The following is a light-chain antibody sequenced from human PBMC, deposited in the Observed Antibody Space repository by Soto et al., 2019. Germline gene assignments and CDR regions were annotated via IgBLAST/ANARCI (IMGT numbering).Light chain of an antibody. J-gene: IGKJ4*01. V-gene: IGKV1-12*01. Sequence: DIQMTQSPSSVSASVGDRVTITCRASQGISGWLAWFQQKPGKAPKLLIYDASSLRSGVPSRFSGSGSGTDFTLTISSLQPEDFATYYCQQTDSFPLTFGGGTKVDTK. CDR3: QQTDSFPLT. CDR2: DAS. CDR1: QGISGW.